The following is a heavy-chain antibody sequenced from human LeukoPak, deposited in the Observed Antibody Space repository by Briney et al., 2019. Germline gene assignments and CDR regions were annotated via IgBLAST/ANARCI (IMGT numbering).Heavy chain of an antibody. CDR2: ISWNSGSI. CDR3: AKDIGYYYDSSGLRYFDY. Sequence: GGSLRLSCAASGFTFDDYAMHWVRHAPGKGLEWVSGISWNSGSIGYADSVKGRFTISRDNAKNSLYLQMNSLRAEDTALYYCAKDIGYYYDSSGLRYFDYWGQGTLVTVSS. CDR1: GFTFDDYA. V-gene: IGHV3-9*01. D-gene: IGHD3-22*01. J-gene: IGHJ4*02.